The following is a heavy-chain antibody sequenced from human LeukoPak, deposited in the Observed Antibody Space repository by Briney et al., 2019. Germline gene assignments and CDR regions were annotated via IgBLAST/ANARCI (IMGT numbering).Heavy chain of an antibody. CDR2: ISGSGGST. J-gene: IGHJ5*02. D-gene: IGHD3-22*01. CDR1: GFTFSSYA. Sequence: GWYLRLSFEASGFTFSSYAMRWGRQSQRKGLEWVSAISGSGGSTYYADSVKGRFTISRDNSKNTLYLQMNSLRAEDTAVYYCAKDARDSSGYYPTWGQGTLVTVSS. V-gene: IGHV3-23*01. CDR3: AKDARDSSGYYPT.